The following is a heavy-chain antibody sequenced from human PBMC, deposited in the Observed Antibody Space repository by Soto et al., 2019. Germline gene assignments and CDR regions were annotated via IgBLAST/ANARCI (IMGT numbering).Heavy chain of an antibody. CDR2: IIPIFGTA. Sequence: SVKVSCKASGGTFSSYAISWVRQAPGQGLEWMGGIIPIFGTANYAQKFQGRVTITADKSTSTAYMELSSLRSEDTAVYYCARLYSSGWRPSKYYFDYWGQGTLVTVSS. CDR3: ARLYSSGWRPSKYYFDY. J-gene: IGHJ4*02. D-gene: IGHD6-19*01. V-gene: IGHV1-69*06. CDR1: GGTFSSYA.